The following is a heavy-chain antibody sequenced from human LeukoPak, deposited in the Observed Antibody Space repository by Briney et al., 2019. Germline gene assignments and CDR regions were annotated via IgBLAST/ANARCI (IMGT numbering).Heavy chain of an antibody. CDR1: GLTFSSYA. J-gene: IGHJ1*01. Sequence: GGSLRLSCAASGLTFSSYAMHWVRQAPGKGLEWVAVISYDGSNKYYADSVKGRFTISRDNSKNTLYLQMNSLRAEDTAVYYCARASRREYFQHWGQGTLVTVSS. V-gene: IGHV3-30-3*01. CDR3: ARASRREYFQH. CDR2: ISYDGSNK. D-gene: IGHD6-13*01.